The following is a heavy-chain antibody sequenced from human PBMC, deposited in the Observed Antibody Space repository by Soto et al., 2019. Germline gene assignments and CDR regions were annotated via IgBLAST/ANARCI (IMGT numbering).Heavy chain of an antibody. CDR2: IYYSGST. J-gene: IGHJ4*02. Sequence: SETLSLTCTVSGGSISGNSYYWAWIRQPPGKGLEWIGNIYYSGSTYYNPSLKSRVTISVDTSKNQFSLKLSSVTAADTAVYYCARTLKGYYFDYWGQGTLVTVSS. V-gene: IGHV4-39*07. CDR3: ARTLKGYYFDY. CDR1: GGSISGNSYY.